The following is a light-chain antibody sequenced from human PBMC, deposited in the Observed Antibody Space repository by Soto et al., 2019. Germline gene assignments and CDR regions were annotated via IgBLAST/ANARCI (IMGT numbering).Light chain of an antibody. V-gene: IGLV2-8*01. Sequence: QSVLTQPPSASGSPGQSVTISCTGTSSDVGGYNFVSWYQQHPGKAPKVVIYEVTKRPSGVPDRFSGSKSGNTASLTVSGLQAEDEADYYCSSYSTGDNYVFGSGTKVTVL. J-gene: IGLJ1*01. CDR2: EVT. CDR1: SSDVGGYNF. CDR3: SSYSTGDNYV.